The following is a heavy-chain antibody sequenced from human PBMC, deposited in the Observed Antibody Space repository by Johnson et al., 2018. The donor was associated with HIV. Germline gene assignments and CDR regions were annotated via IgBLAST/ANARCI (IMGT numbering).Heavy chain of an antibody. CDR2: IYSGGST. J-gene: IGHJ3*02. D-gene: IGHD6-13*01. CDR1: GFTVSSNY. V-gene: IGHV3-53*01. Sequence: EVPLVESGGGLIQPGRSLRLSCSASGFTVSSNYMSWVRQAPGQRLPWVSVIYSGGSTYYVHSVKGRFTISRDNSKNTLYLQRNSLRAEDTAVYYCARGVYSSSWYGAFDIWGQGTMVTVSS. CDR3: ARGVYSSSWYGAFDI.